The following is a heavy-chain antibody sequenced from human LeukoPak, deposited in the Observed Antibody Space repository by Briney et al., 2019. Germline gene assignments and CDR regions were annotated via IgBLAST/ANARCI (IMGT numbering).Heavy chain of an antibody. CDR2: ISGSGGST. D-gene: IGHD3-3*01. CDR1: GFTFSNYA. Sequence: PGGSLRLSCAASGFTFSNYAMKWVRQAPGKGLKWVSCISGSGGSTYYVDSVKGRFTISRDNSKNTLYLQTSSLRAEDTAVYYCARSRSGYCTDAFDIWGQGTMVTVSS. J-gene: IGHJ3*02. CDR3: ARSRSGYCTDAFDI. V-gene: IGHV3-23*01.